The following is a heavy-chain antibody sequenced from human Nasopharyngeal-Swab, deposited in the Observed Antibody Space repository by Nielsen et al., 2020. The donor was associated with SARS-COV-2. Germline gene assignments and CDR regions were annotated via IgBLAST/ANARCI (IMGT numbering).Heavy chain of an antibody. CDR1: GYTFTSYG. V-gene: IGHV1-18*04. CDR2: ISAYNGNT. Sequence: ASVKVSCKASGYTFTSYGISWVRQAPGQGLEWMGWISAYNGNTNYAQKLQGRVTITADESTSTAYMELSSLRSEDTAVYYCARDTYYYDSSGYYYYYGMDVWGQGTTVTVSS. J-gene: IGHJ6*02. CDR3: ARDTYYYDSSGYYYYYGMDV. D-gene: IGHD3-22*01.